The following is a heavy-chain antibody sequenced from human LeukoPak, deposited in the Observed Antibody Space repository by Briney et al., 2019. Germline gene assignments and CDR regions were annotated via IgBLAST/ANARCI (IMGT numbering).Heavy chain of an antibody. CDR3: ARETFASGNFDY. D-gene: IGHD4-23*01. CDR2: SHHIGNS. V-gene: IGHV4-34*10. CDR1: GGSFSRYS. Sequence: SETLSLTCAVYGGSFSRYSWSWVRQPPGKGLEWIGESHHIGNSRYSPSLKTRVTMSLATSKNPFSLRLSSVTAADTAVYYCARETFASGNFDYWGQGTLVTVSS. J-gene: IGHJ4*02.